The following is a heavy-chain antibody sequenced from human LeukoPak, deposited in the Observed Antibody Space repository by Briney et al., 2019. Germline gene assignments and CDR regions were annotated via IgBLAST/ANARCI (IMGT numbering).Heavy chain of an antibody. Sequence: GGSPRLSCAASGFTFTDYPMHWVRQASGKGLESVSAISGNGGSTYYANSVKGRFTISRDNSKNTLYLQMGSLRDEDTALDYCAKEDVPGTNGFDPRGQGALVTGSS. CDR3: AKEDVPGTNGFDP. J-gene: IGHJ5*02. CDR2: ISGNGGST. V-gene: IGHV3-64*01. CDR1: GFTFTDYP. D-gene: IGHD1-26*01.